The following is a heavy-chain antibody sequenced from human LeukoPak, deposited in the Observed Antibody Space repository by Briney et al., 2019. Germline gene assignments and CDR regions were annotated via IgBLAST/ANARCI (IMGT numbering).Heavy chain of an antibody. CDR2: INSDGSST. J-gene: IGHJ4*02. CDR1: GFTVSSNY. Sequence: PGGSLRLSCAASGFTVSSNYMSWVRQAPGKGLVWVSRINSDGSSTIYADSVQGRFTISRDNAKNTLYLQMNSLRAEDTAVYFCTRGTGSYYSLGYWGQGTLVTVSS. D-gene: IGHD3-10*01. V-gene: IGHV3-74*01. CDR3: TRGTGSYYSLGY.